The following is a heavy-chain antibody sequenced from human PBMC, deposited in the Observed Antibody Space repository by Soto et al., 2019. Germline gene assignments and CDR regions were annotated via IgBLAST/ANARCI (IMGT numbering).Heavy chain of an antibody. D-gene: IGHD2-15*01. Sequence: GGSLRLSCAASGFTFSSYGMHWVRQAPGKGLEWVAVIWYDGSNKYYADSVKGRFTISRDNSKNTLYLQMNSLRAEDTAVYYCARGFCSGGSCLLIDYWGQGTLVTV. CDR3: ARGFCSGGSCLLIDY. V-gene: IGHV3-33*01. J-gene: IGHJ4*02. CDR1: GFTFSSYG. CDR2: IWYDGSNK.